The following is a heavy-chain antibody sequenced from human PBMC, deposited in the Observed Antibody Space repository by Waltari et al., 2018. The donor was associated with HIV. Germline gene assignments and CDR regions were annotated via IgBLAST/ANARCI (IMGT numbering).Heavy chain of an antibody. CDR1: GFTFSGFG. J-gene: IGHJ6*02. V-gene: IGHV3-33*01. CDR3: AREKGSRSGHYYGMDV. D-gene: IGHD1-26*01. Sequence: QVQLVESGGGVVQPGRSLRLSCAASGFTFSGFGMHWVRQTPGKGLEWMAVIWYDGSNKLYSDSVKGRFTVSRDNSKNTLYLQMNSLRVEDTAIYYCAREKGSRSGHYYGMDVWGQGTTVTVSS. CDR2: IWYDGSNK.